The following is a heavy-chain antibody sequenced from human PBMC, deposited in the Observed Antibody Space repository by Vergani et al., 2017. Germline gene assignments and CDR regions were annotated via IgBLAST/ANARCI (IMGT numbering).Heavy chain of an antibody. Sequence: QVQLVESGGGVVQPGRSLRLSCAASRFTFSSYTMHWVRQAPGKGLEWVAVISYDGSNKYYADSVKGRFTISRDNSKTTLYLQMNSLRAEDTAVYYCARDSRDGYKDYYYNMDVWDKGTTVTVSS. CDR1: RFTFSSYT. D-gene: IGHD5-24*01. V-gene: IGHV3-30-3*01. CDR3: ARDSRDGYKDYYYNMDV. J-gene: IGHJ6*03. CDR2: ISYDGSNK.